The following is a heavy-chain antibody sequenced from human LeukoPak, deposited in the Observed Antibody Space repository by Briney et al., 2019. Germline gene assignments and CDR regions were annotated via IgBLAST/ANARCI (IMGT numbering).Heavy chain of an antibody. CDR3: ARDRPPSYCGGDCYYFDY. CDR2: INPNSGGT. V-gene: IGHV1-2*02. CDR1: GYTFTGHY. Sequence: ASVKVSCKASGYTFTGHYMHWVRQAPGQGLEWMGWINPNSGGTNYAQKFQGRVTMTRDTSISTAYMELSRLRSDDTAVYYCARDRPPSYCGGDCYYFDYWGQGTLVTVSS. D-gene: IGHD2-21*02. J-gene: IGHJ4*02.